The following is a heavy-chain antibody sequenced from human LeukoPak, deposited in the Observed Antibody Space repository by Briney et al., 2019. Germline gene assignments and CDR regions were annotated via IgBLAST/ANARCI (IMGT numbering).Heavy chain of an antibody. V-gene: IGHV1-2*02. CDR1: GYSFTGYY. CDR3: ARARVVRGVIIIVLDY. D-gene: IGHD3-10*01. CDR2: INPNSGGT. J-gene: IGHJ4*02. Sequence: ASVKVSCKASGYSFTGYYMHWVRQAPGQGLEWMGWINPNSGGTNYAQKFKGRVTMTRDTSISTAYMELSRLRSDDTAVYYCARARVVRGVIIIVLDYWGQGTLVTVSS.